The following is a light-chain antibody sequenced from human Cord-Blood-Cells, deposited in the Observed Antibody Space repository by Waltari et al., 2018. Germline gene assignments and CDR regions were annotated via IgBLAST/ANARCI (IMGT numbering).Light chain of an antibody. V-gene: IGLV2-23*01. J-gene: IGLJ3*02. Sequence: QSALTQPASVSGSPGQSIPISCTGTSSDVGSYNLFSWYQQHPGKAPKLMIYEGSKRHSGFSNRFSGSKSGNTASLTIAGLQAEDEADYYCCSYAGSSNWVFGGGTKLTVL. CDR2: EGS. CDR3: CSYAGSSNWV. CDR1: SSDVGSYNL.